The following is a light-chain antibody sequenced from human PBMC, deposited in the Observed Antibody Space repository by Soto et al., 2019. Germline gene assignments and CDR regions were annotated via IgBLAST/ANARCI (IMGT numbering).Light chain of an antibody. J-gene: IGLJ1*01. Sequence: QSVLTQPPSASGTPGQTVIISCSGSSSNIGTNYLYWYQQLPGTAPRLLIHTNNQRPSGVPDRFSGSKSGTSASLAISGLRSEDEADYYCASWDDSLSGYVFGSGTKVTV. CDR2: TNN. CDR1: SSNIGTNY. V-gene: IGLV1-47*02. CDR3: ASWDDSLSGYV.